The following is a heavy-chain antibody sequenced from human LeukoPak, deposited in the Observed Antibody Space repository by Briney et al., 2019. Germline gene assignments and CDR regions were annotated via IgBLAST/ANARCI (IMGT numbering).Heavy chain of an antibody. CDR2: IYTSGST. Sequence: PSETLSLTCTVSGGSISSSSYYWGWIRQPPGKGLEWIGRIYTSGSTNYNPSLKSRVTISVDTSKNQFSLKLSSVTAADTAVYYCARDHMQLLMYYFDYWGQGTLVTVSS. CDR3: ARDHMQLLMYYFDY. V-gene: IGHV4-39*07. CDR1: GGSISSSSYY. J-gene: IGHJ4*02. D-gene: IGHD6-6*01.